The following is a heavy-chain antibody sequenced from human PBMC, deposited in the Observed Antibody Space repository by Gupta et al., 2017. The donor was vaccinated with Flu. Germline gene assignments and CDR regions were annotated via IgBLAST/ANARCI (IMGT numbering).Heavy chain of an antibody. CDR1: GFTFSSYA. V-gene: IGHV3-23*01. Sequence: EVQLLESGGGLVQPGGSLRLSCAASGFTFSSYAMSWVRQAPGKGLEWVSAISGSGGSTYYADSVKGRFTISRDNSKKTLYLQMNSLRAEDTAVYYCANDNAGTYYFDYWGQGTLVTVSS. CDR3: ANDNAGTYYFDY. CDR2: ISGSGGST. J-gene: IGHJ4*02. D-gene: IGHD1-26*01.